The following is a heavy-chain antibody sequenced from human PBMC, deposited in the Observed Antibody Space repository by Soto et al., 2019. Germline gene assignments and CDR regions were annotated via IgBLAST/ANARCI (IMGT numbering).Heavy chain of an antibody. CDR3: ARRVHSSSWSCYNWFDP. J-gene: IGHJ5*02. D-gene: IGHD6-13*01. CDR2: IYYSGST. V-gene: IGHV4-31*03. Sequence: QVQLQESGPRLVKPSQTLSLTCTVSGGSISSGGHYWSWIRQHPGKGLERLGYIYYSGSTYYNPSVKRRVTISVDTSKNQFSLKLGSVTAADTAVYHCARRVHSSSWSCYNWFDPWGQGTLVTVSS. CDR1: GGSISSGGHY.